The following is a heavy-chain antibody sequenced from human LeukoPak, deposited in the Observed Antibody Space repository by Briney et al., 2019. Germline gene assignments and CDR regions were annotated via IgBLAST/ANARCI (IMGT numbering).Heavy chain of an antibody. V-gene: IGHV1-8*01. CDR2: MNPNSGNT. CDR1: GYTFTSYD. D-gene: IGHD4-17*01. Sequence: ASVKVSCKASGYTFTSYDINWVRQATGQGREWMGWMNPNSGNTGYAQKFQGRGTITSNTSISTAYMELSSLRSEDTAVYYCARGAHAAKRGMTTVAYWGQGTLVTVSS. CDR3: ARGAHAAKRGMTTVAY. J-gene: IGHJ4*02.